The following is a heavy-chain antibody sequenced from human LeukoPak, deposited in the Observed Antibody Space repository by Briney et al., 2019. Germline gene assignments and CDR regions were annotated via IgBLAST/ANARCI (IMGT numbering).Heavy chain of an antibody. CDR2: IYTSGST. Sequence: SQTLSLTCTVSGGSISSGSYYWSWIRQPAGKGLEWIGRIYTSGSTNYNPSLKSRVTISVDTSKNQFSLKLSSVTAADTAVYYCASDDGGYYLNWFDPWGQGTLVTVSS. CDR3: ASDDGGYYLNWFDP. V-gene: IGHV4-61*02. CDR1: GGSISSGSYY. J-gene: IGHJ5*02. D-gene: IGHD3-22*01.